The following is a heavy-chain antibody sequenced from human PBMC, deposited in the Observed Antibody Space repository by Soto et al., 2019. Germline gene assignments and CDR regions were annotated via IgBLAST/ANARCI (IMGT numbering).Heavy chain of an antibody. CDR1: GGSISGCDYF. D-gene: IGHD1-26*01. Sequence: SETLSLGCTVSGGSISGCDYFWSWVRQSPGRGLEWIGYIYYSGSTNYNPSLKSRVTISVDTSKNQFSLKLSSVTAADTAVYYCARAGGSGIPSAFDIWGQGTRVTVSS. CDR3: ARAGGSGIPSAFDI. CDR2: IYYSGST. V-gene: IGHV4-61*08. J-gene: IGHJ3*02.